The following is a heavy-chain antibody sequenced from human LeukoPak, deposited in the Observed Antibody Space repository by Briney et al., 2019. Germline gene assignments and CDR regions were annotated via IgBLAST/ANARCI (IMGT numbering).Heavy chain of an antibody. V-gene: IGHV4-61*01. J-gene: IGHJ4*02. CDR2: IYYSGST. Sequence: PSETLSLTCTVSGGSVSSGSHYWSWIRQPPGKGLEWIGYIYYSGSTNCNPSLKSRVTISVDTSKNQFSLKLSSVTAADTAVYYCARVNDFWSGPFDYWGQGTLVTVSS. CDR3: ARVNDFWSGPFDY. D-gene: IGHD3-3*01. CDR1: GGSVSSGSHY.